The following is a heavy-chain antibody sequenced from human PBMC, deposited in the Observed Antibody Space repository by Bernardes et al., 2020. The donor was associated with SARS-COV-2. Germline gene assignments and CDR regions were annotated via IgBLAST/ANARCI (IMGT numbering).Heavy chain of an antibody. CDR3: ARQPPGKTWSKQ. V-gene: IGHV3-11*06. Sequence: GGSLRLSCAASGITISDHYMSWIRQAPGRGLEWVSHISNKNGFRYYADSVKGRFTISTDNAKNSVYLEMNSLRAEDTAVYYCARQPPGKTWSKQWGQGTLVTCSS. CDR1: GITISDHY. J-gene: IGHJ1*01. CDR2: ISNKNGFR. D-gene: IGHD2-8*02.